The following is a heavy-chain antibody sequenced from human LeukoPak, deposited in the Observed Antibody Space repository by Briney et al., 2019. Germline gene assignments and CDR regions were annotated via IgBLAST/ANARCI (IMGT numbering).Heavy chain of an antibody. J-gene: IGHJ4*02. D-gene: IGHD5-18*01. CDR3: AREVDTAMVYFDY. CDR2: ISSSSSYI. Sequence: GGSLRLSCAASGFTFSSYSMNWVRQDPGKGLEWVSSISSSSSYIYYADSVKGRFTISRDNAKNSLYLQMNSLRAEGTAVYYCAREVDTAMVYFDYWGQGTLVTVSS. CDR1: GFTFSSYS. V-gene: IGHV3-21*01.